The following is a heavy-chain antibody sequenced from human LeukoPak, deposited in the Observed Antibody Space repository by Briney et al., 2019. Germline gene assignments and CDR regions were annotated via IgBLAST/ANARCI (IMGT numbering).Heavy chain of an antibody. D-gene: IGHD3-16*02. V-gene: IGHV1-69*06. Sequence: GASVKVSCKASGGTFSSYGVSWVRQAPGQGLEWMGGIIPFFGRADYAQKFQGRVTITADKSTSTAYMDLTSLKSEDTAVYYCARDNNDYVWGSCRYGFDPWGQGTLVTVSS. CDR2: IIPFFGRA. J-gene: IGHJ5*02. CDR1: GGTFSSYG. CDR3: ARDNNDYVWGSCRYGFDP.